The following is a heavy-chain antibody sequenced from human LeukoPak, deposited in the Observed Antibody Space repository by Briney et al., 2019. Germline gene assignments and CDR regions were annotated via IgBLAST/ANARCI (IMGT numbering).Heavy chain of an antibody. Sequence: ASVKVSCKASGYTFTNYYIHWVRQAPGQGLEWMGIINPSGGSTSYAQKFQGRVTMTRDMSTSTVYMELSSLRSEDTAVYYCARGQYYYDSSGYYFDYWGQGTLVTVSS. CDR3: ARGQYYYDSSGYYFDY. D-gene: IGHD3-22*01. CDR1: GYTFTNYY. V-gene: IGHV1-46*01. J-gene: IGHJ4*02. CDR2: INPSGGST.